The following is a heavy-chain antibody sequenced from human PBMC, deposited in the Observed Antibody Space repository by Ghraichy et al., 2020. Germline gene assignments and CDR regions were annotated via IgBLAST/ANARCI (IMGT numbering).Heavy chain of an antibody. V-gene: IGHV3-23*01. CDR3: ARWGHDYNHWRFYCDY. Sequence: GGSLRLSCAASGFTFRNYVMSWFRQAPGKGLEWVSGINYGGDYTYYAESVKGRFTISRDNSENTLYLQMNSLRVEDTAIYYCARWGHDYNHWRFYCDYWGQGTLVTVSS. CDR2: INYGGDYT. J-gene: IGHJ4*02. CDR1: GFTFRNYV. D-gene: IGHD5-24*01.